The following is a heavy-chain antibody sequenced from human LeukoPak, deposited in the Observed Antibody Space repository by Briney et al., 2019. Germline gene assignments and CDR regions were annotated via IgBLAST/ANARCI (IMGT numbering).Heavy chain of an antibody. D-gene: IGHD6-19*01. J-gene: IGHJ4*02. CDR1: GGSISSYY. CDR2: IYYSGST. Sequence: PSETLSLTCTVSGGSISSYYWNWIRQPPGKGLEWIGYIYYSGSTNYNPSLKSRVTISVDTSKNQFSLKLSSVTAADTAVYYCARAIWGSGWSSGGYYFDYWGQGTLVTVSS. V-gene: IGHV4-59*01. CDR3: ARAIWGSGWSSGGYYFDY.